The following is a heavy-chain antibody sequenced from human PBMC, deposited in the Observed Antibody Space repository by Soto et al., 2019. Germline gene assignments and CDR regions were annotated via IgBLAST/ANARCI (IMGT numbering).Heavy chain of an antibody. CDR2: MNPNSGNT. CDR3: ARWPDGYYYYGMDV. V-gene: IGHV1-8*01. J-gene: IGHJ6*02. CDR1: GYTFTSYD. Sequence: QVQLVQSGAEVKKPGASGKVSCKASGYTFTSYDINWVRQATGQGLEWMGWMNPNSGNTGYAQKFQGRVTMTRNTSISTAYMELSSLRSEDTAVYYCARWPDGYYYYGMDVWGQGTTVTVSS.